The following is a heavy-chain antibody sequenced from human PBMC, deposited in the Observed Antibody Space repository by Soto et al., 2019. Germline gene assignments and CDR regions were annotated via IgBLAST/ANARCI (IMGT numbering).Heavy chain of an antibody. V-gene: IGHV1-69*02. D-gene: IGHD2-2*01. CDR3: ARARVVPAAMLYFDY. CDR2: IIPILGIA. Sequence: QVQLVQSGAEVKKPGSSVKVSCKASGGTFSSYTISWVRQAPGQGLEWMGRIIPILGIANYAQKFQGRVTITADKSTSTAYRELSSLRSEDTAVYYCARARVVPAAMLYFDYWGQGTLVTVSS. CDR1: GGTFSSYT. J-gene: IGHJ4*02.